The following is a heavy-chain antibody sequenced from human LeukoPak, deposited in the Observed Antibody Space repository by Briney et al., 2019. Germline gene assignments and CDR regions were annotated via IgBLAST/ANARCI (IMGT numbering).Heavy chain of an antibody. Sequence: GGSLRLSCAASGFSFSTYAISWVRQAPGKGLEWVSAISGSGGSTYYADSVKGRFTISRDNSKNTLYLQMNSLRAEDTAVYYRAKSRWLQSHFDYWGQGTLVTVSS. CDR1: GFSFSTYA. D-gene: IGHD5-24*01. CDR2: ISGSGGST. CDR3: AKSRWLQSHFDY. J-gene: IGHJ4*02. V-gene: IGHV3-23*01.